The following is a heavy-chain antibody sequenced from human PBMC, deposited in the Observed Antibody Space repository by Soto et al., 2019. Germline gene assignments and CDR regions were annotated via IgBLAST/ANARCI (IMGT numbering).Heavy chain of an antibody. V-gene: IGHV3-23*01. D-gene: IGHD3-22*01. CDR3: ARVPRSHYENGGYYFDY. J-gene: IGHJ4*02. Sequence: EEQLLESGGGLVQPGGSLRLSCAASGFAFYNFAMTWVRQAPGKGLEWVSAISGSGGDTYYADSVKGRFSISRDNSVNTLYLQMNSLRFEDTAVYYCARVPRSHYENGGYYFDYWGQGTLVTVSS. CDR2: ISGSGGDT. CDR1: GFAFYNFA.